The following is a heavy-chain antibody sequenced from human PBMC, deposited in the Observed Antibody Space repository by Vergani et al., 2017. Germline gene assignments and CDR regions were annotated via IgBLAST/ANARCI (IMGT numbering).Heavy chain of an antibody. CDR1: GITFWKFG. CDR2: ISWNSGAV. J-gene: IGHJ3*02. Sequence: EVDLVESGGGLAQPGGSLRLSCEASGITFWKFGMHWVRQGPGKGLEWVSGISWNSGAVDYADSVRGRFTISRDNAKNSLFLEMNSLRFEDTALYYCAKDIGGNSGCAFDIWGQGTMVTVSS. V-gene: IGHV3-9*01. CDR3: AKDIGGNSGCAFDI. D-gene: IGHD4-23*01.